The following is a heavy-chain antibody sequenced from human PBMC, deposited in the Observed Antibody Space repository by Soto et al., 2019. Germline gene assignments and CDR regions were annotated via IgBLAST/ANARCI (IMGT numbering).Heavy chain of an antibody. J-gene: IGHJ5*02. D-gene: IGHD3-22*01. V-gene: IGHV5-51*01. CDR2: IFPSDSDT. CDR1: GYKFTSSF. CDR3: ARKDKSGYFNWFDP. Sequence: XESLKVSCRTSGYKFTSSFIAWVRQKPGKGLEWMGIIFPSDSDTRYSPSFQGQVTISADRSTSTVFLQWASLKASDTAVYFCARKDKSGYFNWFDPWGQGTLVTVSS.